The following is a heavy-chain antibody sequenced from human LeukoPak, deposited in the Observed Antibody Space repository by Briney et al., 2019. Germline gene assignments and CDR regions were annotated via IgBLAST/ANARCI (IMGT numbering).Heavy chain of an antibody. CDR3: AKDRANIAAAGAFDY. Sequence: GGSLRLSCAASGFTFSSYSMNWVRQAPGKGLEWVSYISSSSSTIYYADSVKGRFTISRDNSKNTLYLQMNSLRAEDTAVYYCAKDRANIAAAGAFDYWGQGTLVTVSS. D-gene: IGHD6-13*01. J-gene: IGHJ4*02. V-gene: IGHV3-48*01. CDR2: ISSSSSTI. CDR1: GFTFSSYS.